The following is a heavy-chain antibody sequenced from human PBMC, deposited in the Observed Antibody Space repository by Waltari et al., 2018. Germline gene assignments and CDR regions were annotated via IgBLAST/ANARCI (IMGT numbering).Heavy chain of an antibody. CDR2: IYYSGST. Sequence: QVQLQESGPGLVKPSETLSLTCTVSGGSISSYYWSWIRQPPGMGLEWIGYIYYSGSTNYNPSLKSRVTISVDTSKNQFSLKLSSVTAADTAVYYCAREGYCSGGSCEYYYYYGMDVWGQGTTVTVSS. V-gene: IGHV4-59*01. D-gene: IGHD2-15*01. CDR1: GGSISSYY. J-gene: IGHJ6*02. CDR3: AREGYCSGGSCEYYYYYGMDV.